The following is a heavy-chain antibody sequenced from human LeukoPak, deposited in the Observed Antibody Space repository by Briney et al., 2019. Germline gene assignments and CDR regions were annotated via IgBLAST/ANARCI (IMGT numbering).Heavy chain of an antibody. D-gene: IGHD2-2*01. J-gene: IGHJ4*02. CDR1: GFTFSSYA. CDR3: ARAQKKGEVPPAAPPFDY. CDR2: ISCDGSNK. V-gene: IGHV3-30*04. Sequence: PGRSLRLSCAASGFTFSSYAMHWVRQAPGKGLEWVAVISCDGSNKYYADSVKGRFTISRDNSKNTLYLQMNSLRAEDPAVYCGARAQKKGEVPPAAPPFDYWGQGTLVTVSS.